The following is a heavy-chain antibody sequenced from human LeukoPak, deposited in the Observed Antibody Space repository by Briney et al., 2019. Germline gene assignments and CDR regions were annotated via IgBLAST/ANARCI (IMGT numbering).Heavy chain of an antibody. CDR2: INHSGST. CDR1: GGSFSGYY. D-gene: IGHD2-2*01. Sequence: SETLSLTXAVYGGSFSGYYWSWIRQPPGKGLEWIGEINHSGSTNYNPSLKSRVTISVDTSKNQFSLKLSSVTAADTAVYYCARVGYCSSTSCYPYQNWFDPWGQGTLVTVSS. V-gene: IGHV4-34*01. J-gene: IGHJ5*02. CDR3: ARVGYCSSTSCYPYQNWFDP.